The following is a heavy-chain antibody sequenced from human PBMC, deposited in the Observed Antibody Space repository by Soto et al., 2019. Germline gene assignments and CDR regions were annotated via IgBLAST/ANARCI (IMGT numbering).Heavy chain of an antibody. CDR2: IIPIFGTA. CDR1: GGTFSSYA. D-gene: IGHD5-18*01. J-gene: IGHJ6*02. Sequence: GASVKVSCKASGGTFSSYAISWVRQAPGQGLEWMGGIIPIFGTANYAQKFQGRVTITADESTSTAYMELSSLRSEDTAVYYCARDLLGEYRLPTNVDTAMVNVGDYYYYGMDVWGQGTTVTVSS. CDR3: ARDLLGEYRLPTNVDTAMVNVGDYYYYGMDV. V-gene: IGHV1-69*13.